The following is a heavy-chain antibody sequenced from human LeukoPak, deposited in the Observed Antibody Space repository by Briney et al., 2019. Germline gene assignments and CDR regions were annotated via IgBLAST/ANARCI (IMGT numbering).Heavy chain of an antibody. J-gene: IGHJ4*02. V-gene: IGHV4-34*01. D-gene: IGHD2-2*01. CDR3: ARESIGCSSTSCSRPPFDY. Sequence: KPSETLSLTCAVYGGSFSGYYWSWIRQPPGKGLEWIGEINHSGSTNYNPSLKSRVTISVDTSKIQFSLKLSSVTAADTAVYYCARESIGCSSTSCSRPPFDYWGQGTLVAVSS. CDR1: GGSFSGYY. CDR2: INHSGST.